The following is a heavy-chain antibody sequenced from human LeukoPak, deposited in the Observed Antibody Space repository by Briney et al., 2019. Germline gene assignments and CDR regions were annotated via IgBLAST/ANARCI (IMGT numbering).Heavy chain of an antibody. J-gene: IGHJ6*02. D-gene: IGHD3-16*01. Sequence: GGSLRHSCAASGFTFSNYAMHWVRQAPGQGLEWVAIISYDGTNKFYADSVKGRFTFSRDNSKNTLYLQMNSLRTEDTGIYYCARDFSWITDVWGQGTMVTVSS. V-gene: IGHV3-30-3*01. CDR2: ISYDGTNK. CDR1: GFTFSNYA. CDR3: ARDFSWITDV.